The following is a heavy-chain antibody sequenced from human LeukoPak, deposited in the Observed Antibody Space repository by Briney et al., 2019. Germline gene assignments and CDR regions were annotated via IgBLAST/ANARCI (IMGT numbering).Heavy chain of an antibody. CDR1: GFTFSSRDW. V-gene: IGHV3-7*01. J-gene: IGHJ4*02. CDR2: IKQDGSEK. D-gene: IGHD5-24*01. CDR3: TRDRGWQQFDY. Sequence: GGSLRLSCVASGFTFSSRDWMTWVRQAPGKGLEWVANIKQDGSEKNYVDSVKGRFAISRDNAKNSVDLQMSSLRDDDTAVYYCTRDRGWQQFDYWGQGTLVTVSS.